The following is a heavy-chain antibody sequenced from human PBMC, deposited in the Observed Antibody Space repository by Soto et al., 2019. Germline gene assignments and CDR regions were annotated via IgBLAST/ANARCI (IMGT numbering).Heavy chain of an antibody. D-gene: IGHD2-15*01. CDR3: ARDRGYDAHDYYYNAMDV. CDR1: GFTFSSYA. V-gene: IGHV3-30*09. CDR2: ISYDGSNK. J-gene: IGHJ6*02. Sequence: LRLSCAASGFTFSSYAMHWVRQAPGKGLEWVAVISYDGSNKYYAESVKGRFAISRDNAKNSLYLQMNSLRAEDTAVYYCARDRGYDAHDYYYNAMDVWGQGTTGTVS.